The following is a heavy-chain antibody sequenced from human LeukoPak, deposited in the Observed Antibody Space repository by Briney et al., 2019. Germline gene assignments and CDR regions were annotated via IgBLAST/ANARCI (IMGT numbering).Heavy chain of an antibody. D-gene: IGHD2-15*01. CDR1: GGTFSSYA. Sequence: ASVKVSCKASGGTFSSYAISWVRQAPGQGLEWMGRIIPIFGTANYAQKFQGRVTITADKSTSTAYMELSSLRSEDPAVYYCAMLGYCSGGSCYYFDYWGQGTLVTVSS. J-gene: IGHJ4*02. CDR3: AMLGYCSGGSCYYFDY. V-gene: IGHV1-69*06. CDR2: IIPIFGTA.